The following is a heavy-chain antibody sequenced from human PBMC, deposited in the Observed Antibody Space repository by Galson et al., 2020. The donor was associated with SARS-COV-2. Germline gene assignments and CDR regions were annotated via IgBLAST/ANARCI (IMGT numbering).Heavy chain of an antibody. CDR1: GGSMSKYY. CDR2: IYYREAT. J-gene: IGHJ5*02. D-gene: IGHD1-1*01. CDR3: ARVGGNDGWNWFDP. Sequence: SETLSLTCSVSGGSMSKYYWSCIRQSPGTRLEWIGHIYYREATKYNPSLKSRVSMSVDTSENQFSLKLNSVTAADTAVYYCARVGGNDGWNWFDPWGQGTLVTVSS. V-gene: IGHV4-59*01.